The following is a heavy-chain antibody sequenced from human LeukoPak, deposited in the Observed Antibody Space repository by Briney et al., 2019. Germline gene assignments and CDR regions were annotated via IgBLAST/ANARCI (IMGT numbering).Heavy chain of an antibody. CDR2: IYPGDSDT. J-gene: IGHJ5*02. D-gene: IGHD6-19*01. CDR1: GYSFTSYW. V-gene: IGHV5-51*01. CDR3: ARHHSPYSSGWYNWFDP. Sequence: GESLEISCKGSGYSFTSYWIGWVRQMPGKGLEWMGIIYPGDSDTRYSPSFQGQVTISADKSISTAYLQWSSLKASDTAMYYCARHHSPYSSGWYNWFDPWGQGTLVTVSS.